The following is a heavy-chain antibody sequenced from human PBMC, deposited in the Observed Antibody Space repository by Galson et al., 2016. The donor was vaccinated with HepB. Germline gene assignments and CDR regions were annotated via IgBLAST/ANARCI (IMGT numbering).Heavy chain of an antibody. CDR1: GLTVSANY. CDR2: IYSGGSK. D-gene: IGHD5-18*01. CDR3: AIPRGYRYSMDV. V-gene: IGHV3-53*04. Sequence: SLRLSCAASGLTVSANYMSWVRQAPGKGLEWVSGIYSGGSKYYADFVKGRFTISRHNSNHTLYIQMNSLRPEDTAVYFCAIPRGYRYSMDVWGQGTTVTVSS. J-gene: IGHJ6*02.